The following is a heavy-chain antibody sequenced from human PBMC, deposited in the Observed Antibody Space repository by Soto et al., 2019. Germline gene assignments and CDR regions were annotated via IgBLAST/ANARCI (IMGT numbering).Heavy chain of an antibody. Sequence: QVQLVQSGAEVKKPGSSVKVSCKASGGTFSSYAISWVRQAPGQGLEWMGGIIPIFGTANYAQKFQGRVTITEDESTSTAYMELSSLRSEDTAVYYCARGDIVVVPAAERRYYYYGMDVWGQGTTVTVSS. CDR3: ARGDIVVVPAAERRYYYYGMDV. V-gene: IGHV1-69*01. D-gene: IGHD2-2*01. CDR2: IIPIFGTA. CDR1: GGTFSSYA. J-gene: IGHJ6*02.